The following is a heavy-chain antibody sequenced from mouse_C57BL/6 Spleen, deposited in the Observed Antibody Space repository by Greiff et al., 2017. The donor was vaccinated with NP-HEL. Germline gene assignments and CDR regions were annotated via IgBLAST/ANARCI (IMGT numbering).Heavy chain of an antibody. CDR3: ATRDYYGSSYLYFDY. Sequence: EVMLVESVAELVRPGASVKLSCTASGFNIKNTYMHWVKQRPEQGLEWIGRIDPANGNTKYAPKFQGKATITADTSSNTAYLQLSSLTSEDTAIYYCATRDYYGSSYLYFDYWGQGTTLTVSS. CDR2: IDPANGNT. J-gene: IGHJ2*01. D-gene: IGHD1-1*01. V-gene: IGHV14-3*01. CDR1: GFNIKNTY.